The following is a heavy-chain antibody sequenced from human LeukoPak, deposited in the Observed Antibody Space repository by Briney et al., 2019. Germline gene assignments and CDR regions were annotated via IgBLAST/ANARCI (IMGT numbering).Heavy chain of an antibody. CDR2: ISANSGAT. CDR3: AREPNMITFGGVIVRYYMDV. Sequence: ASVKVSCKASGYTVTGYYMHWVRQAPGQGLEWMTWISANSGATKFAQRFQGRVTMTRDTSISTAYMELSRLRSDDTAVYYCAREPNMITFGGVIVRYYMDVWGKGTTVTISS. D-gene: IGHD3-16*02. J-gene: IGHJ6*03. V-gene: IGHV1-2*02. CDR1: GYTVTGYY.